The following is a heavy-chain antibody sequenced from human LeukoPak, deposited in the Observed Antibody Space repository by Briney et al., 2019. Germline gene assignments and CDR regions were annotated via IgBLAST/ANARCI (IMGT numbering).Heavy chain of an antibody. D-gene: IGHD6-19*01. J-gene: IGHJ4*02. CDR1: GFTFSSYE. V-gene: IGHV3-48*03. Sequence: GGSLRLSCAASGFTFSSYEMNWVRQAPGKGLEWVSYISSSGSTIYYADSAKGRFTISRDNAKNSLYLQMNSLRAEDTAVYYCARVGGSSGWYHRPGGPYELDYWGQGTLVTVSS. CDR2: ISSSGSTI. CDR3: ARVGGSSGWYHRPGGPYELDY.